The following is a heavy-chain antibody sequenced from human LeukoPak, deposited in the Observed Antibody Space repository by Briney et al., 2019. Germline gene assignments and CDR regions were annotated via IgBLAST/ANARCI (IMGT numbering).Heavy chain of an antibody. CDR3: AKDMGYCSSTSCNDAFDI. J-gene: IGHJ3*02. CDR2: ISWNSGSI. V-gene: IGHV3-9*01. CDR1: GFTFDDYA. Sequence: PGRSLRLSCAASGFTFDDYAMHWVRQAPGKGLEWVSGISWNSGSIGYADSVKGRFTISRDNAKNSLYLQMNSLRAEDTALYYCAKDMGYCSSTSCNDAFDIWGQGTMVTASS. D-gene: IGHD2-2*01.